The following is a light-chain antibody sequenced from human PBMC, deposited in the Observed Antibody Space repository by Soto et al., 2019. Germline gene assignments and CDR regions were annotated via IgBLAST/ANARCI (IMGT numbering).Light chain of an antibody. CDR2: EVN. J-gene: IGLJ2*01. Sequence: QSALTQPPSASGSLGQSVTMSCTGTSSDVGAYNYVSWYQLHPDKAPKLISSEVNKRPSGVPDRFSGSKSGNTASLTVSGLQAEYEAHYYCSSYPGRINIVIFGGGTKLTVL. CDR3: SSYPGRINIVI. CDR1: SSDVGAYNY. V-gene: IGLV2-8*01.